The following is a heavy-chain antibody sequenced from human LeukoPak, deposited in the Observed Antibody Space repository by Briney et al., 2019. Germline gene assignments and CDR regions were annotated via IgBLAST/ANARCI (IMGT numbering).Heavy chain of an antibody. D-gene: IGHD6-13*01. J-gene: IGHJ4*02. CDR1: GFTFDDYA. Sequence: GGSLRLSCAASGFTFDDYAMHWVRQAPGKGLEWVSGISWNSGSIVYVDSVKGRFTISRDNAKNSLYLQMNSLKTEDTGVYFCATGVVGRWYRSLAGPPFDYSGQGTLVIVSP. CDR2: ISWNSGSI. V-gene: IGHV3-9*01. CDR3: ATGVVGRWYRSLAGPPFDY.